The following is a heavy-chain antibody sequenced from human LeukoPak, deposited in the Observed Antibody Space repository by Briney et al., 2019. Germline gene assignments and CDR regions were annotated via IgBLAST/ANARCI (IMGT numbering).Heavy chain of an antibody. J-gene: IGHJ3*02. V-gene: IGHV3-21*01. Sequence: GGSLRLSCAASGFTFSSYSMNWVRQAPGKGLGWVSSISSSSIYIYYADSVKGRFTISRDNAKNSLYLQMNSLRAEDTAVYYCARDSGNWGNPFDIWGQGTMVTVSS. CDR3: ARDSGNWGNPFDI. CDR2: ISSSSIYI. D-gene: IGHD3-10*01. CDR1: GFTFSSYS.